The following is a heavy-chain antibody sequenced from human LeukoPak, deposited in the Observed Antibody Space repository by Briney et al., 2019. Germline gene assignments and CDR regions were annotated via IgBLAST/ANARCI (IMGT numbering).Heavy chain of an antibody. CDR3: ARDHSRGLAFDY. Sequence: GGSLRLSCAASGFTFSSYWMSWVRQAPGKGLEWVANIKQDGSEKYYANSLKGRFTISRDIAKNSLYLQMSSLRAEETAVYYCARDHSRGLAFDYWGQGTLVTVSS. D-gene: IGHD6-19*01. CDR2: IKQDGSEK. V-gene: IGHV3-7*05. J-gene: IGHJ4*02. CDR1: GFTFSSYW.